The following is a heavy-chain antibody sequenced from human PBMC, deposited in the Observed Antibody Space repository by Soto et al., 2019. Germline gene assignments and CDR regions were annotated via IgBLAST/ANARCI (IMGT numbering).Heavy chain of an antibody. CDR2: INPKSGGT. CDR1: GYRFTDYH. V-gene: IGHV1-2*04. J-gene: IGHJ6*02. CDR3: ARGDSRASSNAVWSSFYERGMDV. D-gene: IGHD2-8*01. Sequence: ASVKVSCKASGYRFTDYHIHWVRQAPGQGLEWLGRINPKSGGTRTAQKFQGWVTMXRARSISTVYREFTRMRSDDKARHCCARGDSRASSNAVWSSFYERGMDVWGQGTRVTV.